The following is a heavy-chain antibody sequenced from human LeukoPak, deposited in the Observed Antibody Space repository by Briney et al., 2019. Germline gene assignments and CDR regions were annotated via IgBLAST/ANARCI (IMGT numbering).Heavy chain of an antibody. CDR1: GYSFVSYG. J-gene: IGHJ4*02. V-gene: IGHV1-18*01. D-gene: IGHD1-20*01. CDR3: MRDFRGINNWNDRLDY. Sequence: GASVKVSCKASGYSFVSYGINWVRQAPGQGLEWMGWISAYNGKTDVAQKLRGRVTMTTGTSTSTAYMELRGLRSDDTAVYYCMRDFRGINNWNDRLDYWGQGTLLTVSS. CDR2: ISAYNGKT.